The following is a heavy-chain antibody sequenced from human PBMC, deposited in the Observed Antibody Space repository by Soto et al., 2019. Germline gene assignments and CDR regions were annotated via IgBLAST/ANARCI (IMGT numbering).Heavy chain of an antibody. D-gene: IGHD5-18*01. CDR1: GFTFSSYG. J-gene: IGHJ4*02. CDR3: ARDREAMVTGLDY. V-gene: IGHV3-33*01. CDR2: IWYDGSNK. Sequence: QVRLVESGGGVVQPGRSLRLSCAASGFTFSSYGMHWVRQAPGKGLEWVAVIWYDGSNKYYADSVKGRFTISRDNSKNPLYLQMNSLRAEDTAVYYCARDREAMVTGLDYWGQGTLVTVSS.